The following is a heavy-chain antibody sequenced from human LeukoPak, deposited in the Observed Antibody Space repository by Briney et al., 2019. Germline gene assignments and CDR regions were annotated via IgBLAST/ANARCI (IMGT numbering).Heavy chain of an antibody. CDR3: ARSSSSWYYFDY. CDR1: GGSISSSNW. D-gene: IGHD6-13*01. CDR2: IYHSGST. J-gene: IGHJ4*02. V-gene: IGHV4-4*02. Sequence: SGTLSPTCAVSGGSISSSNWWSWVRQPPGKGLEWIGEIYHSGSTSYNPSLKSRVTISVDKSKNQFSLKLSSVTAADTAVYYCARSSSSWYYFDYWGQGTLVTVSS.